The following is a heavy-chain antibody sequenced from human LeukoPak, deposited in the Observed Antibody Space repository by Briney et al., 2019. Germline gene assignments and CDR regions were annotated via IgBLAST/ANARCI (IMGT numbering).Heavy chain of an antibody. CDR1: GSTFTSYD. V-gene: IGHV1-8*01. CDR3: ARERRSGYDSRPFDY. J-gene: IGHJ4*02. CDR2: MNPNSGDT. D-gene: IGHD5-12*01. Sequence: ASVKVSCKASGSTFTSYDINWVRQATGQGLGWRGWMNPNSGDTGYAKTFQSRVTTTRNTSINTAYMELGSLRSWDTAVYYCARERRSGYDSRPFDYWGQGTLVTVSS.